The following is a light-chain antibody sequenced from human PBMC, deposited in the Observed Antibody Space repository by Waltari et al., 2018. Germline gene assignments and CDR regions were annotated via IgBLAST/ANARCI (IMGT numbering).Light chain of an antibody. CDR2: GAS. V-gene: IGKV3-20*01. Sequence: EIVLTQSPRTLSLSPGERDTLSCRASQSVGGTLAWYQQKPGQAPRLLMYGASIRAPGTPDRFSGTGSGTDFSLTISSLEPEDFAVYYCQHYVRLPATFGQGTKVEIK. CDR3: QHYVRLPAT. CDR1: QSVGGT. J-gene: IGKJ1*01.